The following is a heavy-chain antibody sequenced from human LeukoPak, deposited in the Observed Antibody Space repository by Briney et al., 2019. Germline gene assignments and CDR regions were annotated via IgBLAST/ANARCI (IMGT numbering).Heavy chain of an antibody. J-gene: IGHJ4*02. D-gene: IGHD3-22*01. CDR3: ARDNGRGYPVYFGH. Sequence: ASVKVSCKASGYSFTGYYIHWVRQAPGQGLEWMGWINPIGGGTNYAQKFQGRVTMTRDTSFTTAYMEMSSLRSDDTAVYYCARDNGRGYPVYFGHWGQGTLVTVSS. V-gene: IGHV1-2*02. CDR1: GYSFTGYY. CDR2: INPIGGGT.